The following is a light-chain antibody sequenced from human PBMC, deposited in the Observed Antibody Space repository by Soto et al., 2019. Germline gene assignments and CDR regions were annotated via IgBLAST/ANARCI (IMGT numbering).Light chain of an antibody. CDR3: LQRYNCPVT. CDR1: QSISAY. V-gene: IGKV3-11*01. Sequence: IVLTQSPATLSLSPGERATLSCRSSQSISAYLAWYPQKPGQSPRLLIYDASRRATGIPARFSGTGSGTDFPLTISNLEPEDFAVYYCLQRYNCPVTFGQGTQLEIK. CDR2: DAS. J-gene: IGKJ5*01.